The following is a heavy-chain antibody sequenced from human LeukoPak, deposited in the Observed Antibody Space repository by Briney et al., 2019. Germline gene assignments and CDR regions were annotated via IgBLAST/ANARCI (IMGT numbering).Heavy chain of an antibody. CDR1: GFTVSSNY. CDR3: ARETSNYAGY. Sequence: GGSLRLSCAASGFTVSSNYMSWARRAPGKGLEWVSVIYGSGSTYYADSVKGRFTISRDNSKNTLYLQMNSLRAGDTAVYYCARETSNYAGYWGQGTLVTVSS. J-gene: IGHJ4*02. V-gene: IGHV3-53*01. CDR2: IYGSGST. D-gene: IGHD4-11*01.